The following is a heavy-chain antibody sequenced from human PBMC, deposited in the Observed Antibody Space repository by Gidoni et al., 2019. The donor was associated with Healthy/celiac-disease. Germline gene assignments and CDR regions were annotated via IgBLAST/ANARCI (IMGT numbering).Heavy chain of an antibody. Sequence: QVQLQQWGAGLLKPSETLSLTCAVYGGSFSGYYWSWIRQPPGKGLEWIGEINHSGSTNYNPSLKSRVTISVDTPKNQFSLKLSSVTAADTAVYYCARGADSSGYYYGMDVWGQGTTVTVSS. D-gene: IGHD3-22*01. CDR3: ARGADSSGYYYGMDV. CDR2: INHSGST. CDR1: GGSFSGYY. V-gene: IGHV4-34*01. J-gene: IGHJ6*02.